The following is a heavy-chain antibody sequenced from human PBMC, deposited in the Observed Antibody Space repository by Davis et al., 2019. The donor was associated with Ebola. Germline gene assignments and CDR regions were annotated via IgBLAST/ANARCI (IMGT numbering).Heavy chain of an antibody. CDR2: IYYSGST. CDR1: GGSISSYY. Sequence: PSETLSLTCSVSGGSISSYYWSWIRQPPGKGLEWIGYIYYSGSTNCNPSLKSRVTISVDTSKNQFSLKLSSVTAAGAAGVGFPEHCSLHQGPIGLPPGTLLQEHLWG. V-gene: IGHV4-59*01. D-gene: IGHD6-6*01. J-gene: IGHJ6*01. CDR3: PEHCSLHQGPIGLPPGTLLQEHL.